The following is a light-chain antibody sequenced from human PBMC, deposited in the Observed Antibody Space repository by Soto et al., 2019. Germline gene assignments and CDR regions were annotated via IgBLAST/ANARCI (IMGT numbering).Light chain of an antibody. J-gene: IGKJ1*01. CDR3: QQSYSTPRT. CDR2: AAS. V-gene: IGKV1-39*01. CDR1: QNISNY. Sequence: DIVMTQSPDSLAVSVGDRVTITCRATQNISNYLNWYQQKPRKAPKLLIYAASSLQSGVPSRFSGSGSGTDFTLTISSLQPEDFATYYCQQSYSTPRTFAQGTKVEIK.